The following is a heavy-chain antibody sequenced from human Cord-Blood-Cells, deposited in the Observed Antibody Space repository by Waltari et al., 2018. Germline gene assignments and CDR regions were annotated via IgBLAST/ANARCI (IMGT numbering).Heavy chain of an antibody. V-gene: IGHV3-53*01. CDR3: ARAGITGTRWFDP. Sequence: EVQLVESGGGLIQPGGSLRLSCAASGFTVSSTTMSWVRQAPGKGLEWVSVIYSGGSTYYADSVKGRFTISRDNSKNTLYLQMNSLRAEDTAVYYCARAGITGTRWFDPWGQGTLVTVSS. D-gene: IGHD1-7*01. J-gene: IGHJ5*02. CDR1: GFTVSSTT. CDR2: IYSGGST.